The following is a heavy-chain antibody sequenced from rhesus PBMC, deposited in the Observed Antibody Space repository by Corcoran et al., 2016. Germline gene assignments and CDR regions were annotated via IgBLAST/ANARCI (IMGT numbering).Heavy chain of an antibody. CDR1: GFTFSSYD. Sequence: EVQLVESGGGLVQPGGSLRLSCAASGFTFSSYDMSWVRQAPGKGLVWVPYISYTGKTIYYADSVKRRFTISRDNAKNSRSLQMSSRRAEDTAVYYCTRGWGGTREIDYWGQGVLVTVSS. CDR2: ISYTGKTI. V-gene: IGHV3-136*01. J-gene: IGHJ4*01. D-gene: IGHD1-1*01. CDR3: TRGWGGTREIDY.